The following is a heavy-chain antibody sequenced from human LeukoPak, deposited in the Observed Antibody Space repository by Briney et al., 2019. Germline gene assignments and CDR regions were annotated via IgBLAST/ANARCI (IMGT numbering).Heavy chain of an antibody. D-gene: IGHD3-10*01. V-gene: IGHV4-30-2*01. CDR2: IYHTGTT. CDR3: ARSYRVRGVIIPPPDNWFDP. J-gene: IGHJ5*02. Sequence: SETLSLTCTVSGGSISSGAYYWSWIRQPPGKGLEWIGYIYHTGTTYYNPSLESRVTMSVDRSKNQFSLKLSSVTAADTAVYYCARSYRVRGVIIPPPDNWFDPWGQGTLVTVSS. CDR1: GGSISSGAYY.